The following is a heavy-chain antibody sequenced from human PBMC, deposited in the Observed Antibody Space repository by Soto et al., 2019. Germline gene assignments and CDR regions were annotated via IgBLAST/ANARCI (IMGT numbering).Heavy chain of an antibody. CDR2: ISGGGGST. CDR3: ASSDRSGFGFDY. J-gene: IGHJ4*02. V-gene: IGHV3-23*01. Sequence: GGSLRLSCAASGFTFSSYAMNWVRQAPGKGLEWVSAISGGGGSTYYADPVKGRFTINPDTSKNQFSLQLNSVTPEDTALYYCASSDRSGFGFDYWGQGTLVTVSS. CDR1: GFTFSSYA. D-gene: IGHD3-22*01.